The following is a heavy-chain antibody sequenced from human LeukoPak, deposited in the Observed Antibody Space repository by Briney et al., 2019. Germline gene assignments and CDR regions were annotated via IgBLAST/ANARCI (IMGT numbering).Heavy chain of an antibody. CDR3: VRTAGIFWSGAYYFDS. D-gene: IGHD3-3*01. Sequence: ASVKVSCKASGDTFTTYDVNWVRQATGQGLEWMGWMNPNSGNTGYAQKFQGRVTMTRNTSISTAYMVLSSLRPDDTAVYYCVRTAGIFWSGAYYFDSWGQGTLVTVSS. CDR2: MNPNSGNT. V-gene: IGHV1-8*01. J-gene: IGHJ4*02. CDR1: GDTFTTYD.